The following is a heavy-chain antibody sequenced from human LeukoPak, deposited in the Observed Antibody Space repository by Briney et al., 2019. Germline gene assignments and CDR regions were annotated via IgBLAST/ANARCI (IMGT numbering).Heavy chain of an antibody. V-gene: IGHV4-34*01. J-gene: IGHJ4*02. CDR1: GGSFSGYY. Sequence: SETLSLTCAVYGGSFSGYYWSWIRQPPGKGLEWIGEINHSGSTNYNPSLKSRVTISVDTSKNQFSLKLSSVTAADTAVYYCARGHRGGSYYFDYWGQGTLVTVSS. D-gene: IGHD1-26*01. CDR2: INHSGST. CDR3: ARGHRGGSYYFDY.